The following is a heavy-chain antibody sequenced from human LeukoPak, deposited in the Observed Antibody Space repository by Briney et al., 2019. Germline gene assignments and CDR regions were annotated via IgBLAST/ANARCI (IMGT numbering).Heavy chain of an antibody. Sequence: PGGSLRLSCAASGFTFSNDWMSWVRQVPGKGLEWIGEIYHSGSTNYNPSLKSRVTISVDKSKNQFSLKLSSVTAADTAVYYCARVGLSSGWFGDWGQGTLVTVSS. CDR1: GFTFSNDW. D-gene: IGHD6-19*01. CDR3: ARVGLSSGWFGD. J-gene: IGHJ4*02. V-gene: IGHV4-4*02. CDR2: IYHSGST.